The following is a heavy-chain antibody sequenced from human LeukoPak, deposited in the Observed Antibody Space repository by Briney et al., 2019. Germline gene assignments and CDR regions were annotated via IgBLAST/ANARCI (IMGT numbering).Heavy chain of an antibody. CDR2: IYSGGST. Sequence: GGSLRLSCAASGFTVSSNYMSWVRQAPGKGLEWVSVIYSGGSTYYADSVKGRFTISRDNSKNTLYLQMNNLRAEDTAVYYCTRDATQYLRYGYFDSWGQGILVTVSS. CDR1: GFTVSSNY. D-gene: IGHD2/OR15-2a*01. J-gene: IGHJ4*02. V-gene: IGHV3-66*01. CDR3: TRDATQYLRYGYFDS.